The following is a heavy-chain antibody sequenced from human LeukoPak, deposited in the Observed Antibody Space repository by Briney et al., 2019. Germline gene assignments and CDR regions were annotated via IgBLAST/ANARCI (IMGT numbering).Heavy chain of an antibody. CDR1: GFSFSSYW. Sequence: GGSLRLSCTASGFSFSSYWMHWVRQAPGKGLVWVSRISTDETTTNYADSAKGRFTISRDNSKNTLYLQMNSLRAEDTAVYYCAKDQCSSTSCYKDYWGQGTLVTVSS. CDR2: ISTDETTT. J-gene: IGHJ4*02. D-gene: IGHD2-2*02. CDR3: AKDQCSSTSCYKDY. V-gene: IGHV3-74*01.